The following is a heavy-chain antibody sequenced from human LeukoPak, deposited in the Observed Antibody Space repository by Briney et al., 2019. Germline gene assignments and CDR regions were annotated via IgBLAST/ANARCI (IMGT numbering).Heavy chain of an antibody. CDR2: ISYDGGNK. V-gene: IGHV3-30-3*01. Sequence: GGSLRLTCAASGFTFYSFAFHWVRQAPGKGLEWVAAISYDGGNKIYADSVKGRFTISRDNSKNTLSLQMNGLRPEDTAVYYCARVDSSGWLIYGMDVWGQGTTVTVSS. J-gene: IGHJ6*02. D-gene: IGHD6-19*01. CDR1: GFTFYSFA. CDR3: ARVDSSGWLIYGMDV.